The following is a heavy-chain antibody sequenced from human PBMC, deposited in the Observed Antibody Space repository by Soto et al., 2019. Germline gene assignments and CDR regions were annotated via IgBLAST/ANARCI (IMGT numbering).Heavy chain of an antibody. J-gene: IGHJ6*02. CDR1: RGTFSSYA. CDR2: IIPIFGTA. Sequence: SVKVSCKASRGTFSSYAISWVRQAPGQGLEWMGGIIPIFGTANYAKKFQGRVAMTADESTSTAYMELSSLRSEDTAVYYCARDGGYDILTGYLSGYYGMDVWGQGTTVTVSS. V-gene: IGHV1-69*13. D-gene: IGHD3-9*01. CDR3: ARDGGYDILTGYLSGYYGMDV.